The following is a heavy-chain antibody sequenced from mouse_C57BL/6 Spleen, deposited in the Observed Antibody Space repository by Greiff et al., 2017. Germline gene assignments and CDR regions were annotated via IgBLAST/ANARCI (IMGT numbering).Heavy chain of an antibody. D-gene: IGHD1-1*01. Sequence: QVQLQQPGTELVKPGASVKLSCKASGYTFTSYWMHWVKQRPGQGLEWIGNINPSNGGTNYNEKFKSKATLTVDKSSSTGYMQLRSLRTEEYAGDYCGRGGNTVVFDYWGQGTTLTVSS. V-gene: IGHV1-53*01. CDR1: GYTFTSYW. CDR3: GRGGNTVVFDY. CDR2: INPSNGGT. J-gene: IGHJ2*01.